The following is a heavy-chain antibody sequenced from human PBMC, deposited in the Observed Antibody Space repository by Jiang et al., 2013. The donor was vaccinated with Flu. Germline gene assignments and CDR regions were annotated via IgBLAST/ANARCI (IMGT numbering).Heavy chain of an antibody. CDR3: AHNILERFAFDI. J-gene: IGHJ3*02. D-gene: IGHD1-1*01. CDR2: IYWDEDK. V-gene: IGHV2-5*02. Sequence: WLALIYWDEDKRYSPSLKSRLTITKDTSRNQVVLTMTNMDPVDTATYYCAHNILERFAFDIWGQGTMVTVSS.